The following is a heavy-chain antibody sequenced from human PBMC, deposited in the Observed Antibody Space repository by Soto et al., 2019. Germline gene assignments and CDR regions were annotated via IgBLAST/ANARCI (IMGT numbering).Heavy chain of an antibody. Sequence: ASVKVSCKASGYTFTSYGISWVRQAPGQGLEWMGWISAYNGNTNYAQKLQGRVTMTTDTSTSTVYMELSSLRSEDTAVYYCARVSSWSCFDYWGQGTLVTVSS. J-gene: IGHJ4*02. D-gene: IGHD6-13*01. CDR2: ISAYNGNT. V-gene: IGHV1-18*01. CDR3: ARVSSWSCFDY. CDR1: GYTFTSYG.